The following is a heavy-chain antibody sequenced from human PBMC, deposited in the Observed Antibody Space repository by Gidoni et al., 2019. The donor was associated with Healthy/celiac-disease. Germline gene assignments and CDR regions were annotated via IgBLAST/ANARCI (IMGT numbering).Heavy chain of an antibody. CDR3: AKDGSIAAHYYYYMDV. Sequence: AASGFNFDDSAMPWVRQAPGKGLEWVSLISWDGGSTYYADSVKGRFTISRDNSKNSLSLQMNSLRAEDTALYYCAKDGSIAAHYYYYMDVWGKGTTVTVSS. J-gene: IGHJ6*03. CDR1: GFNFDDSA. V-gene: IGHV3-43D*03. CDR2: ISWDGGST. D-gene: IGHD6-6*01.